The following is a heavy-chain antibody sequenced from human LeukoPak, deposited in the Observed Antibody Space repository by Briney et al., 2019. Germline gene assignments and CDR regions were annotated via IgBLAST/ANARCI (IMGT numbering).Heavy chain of an antibody. J-gene: IGHJ5*02. CDR2: IRYDGSNK. CDR1: GFTFSSYG. V-gene: IGHV3-30*02. D-gene: IGHD6-19*01. Sequence: GGSLRLSCAASGFTFSSYGMHWVRQAPGKGLEWVAFIRYDGSNKYYADSVKGRFTISRDNSKNSLYLQMNSLGAEDTALYYCAKDIHIGHGSGWPESWGQGTLVTVSS. CDR3: AKDIHIGHGSGWPES.